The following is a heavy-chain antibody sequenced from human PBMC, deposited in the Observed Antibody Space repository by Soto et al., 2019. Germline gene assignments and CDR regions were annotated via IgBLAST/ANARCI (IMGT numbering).Heavy chain of an antibody. J-gene: IGHJ4*02. CDR2: INGGGTT. CDR1: GFTFSTYV. V-gene: IGHV3-23*01. Sequence: EVQLLESGGALVQPGGSLRLSCAVSGFTFSTYVMYWVRQAPGKGLECVSSINGGGTTYYSDFVRGRFTISRDISKNTLYLQMNSLRAEDTAVYYCAKDRRGVYCSGGTCYSADYWGQGTLVTVSS. CDR3: AKDRRGVYCSGGTCYSADY. D-gene: IGHD2-15*01.